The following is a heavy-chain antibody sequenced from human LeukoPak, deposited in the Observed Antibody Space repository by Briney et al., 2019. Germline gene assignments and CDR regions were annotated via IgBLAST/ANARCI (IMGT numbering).Heavy chain of an antibody. V-gene: IGHV1-8*02. D-gene: IGHD3-9*01. Sequence: ASVKVSCKASGGTFSSYAISWVRQAPGQGLEWMGWMNPNSGNTGYAQKFQGRVTMTRNTSISRAYMELSSLRSEDTAVYYCASSYYDILTGYSYYFDYWGQGTLVTVSS. CDR1: GGTFSSYA. CDR3: ASSYYDILTGYSYYFDY. CDR2: MNPNSGNT. J-gene: IGHJ4*02.